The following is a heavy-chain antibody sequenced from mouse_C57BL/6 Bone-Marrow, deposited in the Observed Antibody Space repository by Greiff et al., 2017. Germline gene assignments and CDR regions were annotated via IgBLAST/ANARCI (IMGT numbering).Heavy chain of an antibody. CDR2: IDPETGGT. CDR3: TTGGYGNYVYWYFDV. Sequence: QVQLKESGAELVRPGASVTLSCKASGYTFTDYEMHWVKQTPVHGLEWIGAIDPETGGTAYNQKFKGKAILTADKSSSTAYMELRRLTSEDSAVYYCTTGGYGNYVYWYFDVWGTGTTVTVSS. J-gene: IGHJ1*03. CDR1: GYTFTDYE. D-gene: IGHD2-1*01. V-gene: IGHV1-15*01.